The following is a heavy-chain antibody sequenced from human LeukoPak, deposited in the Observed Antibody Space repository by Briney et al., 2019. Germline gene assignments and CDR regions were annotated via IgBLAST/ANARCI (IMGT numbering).Heavy chain of an antibody. Sequence: ASVKVSCKTSGYSFTDYYMQWVRQAPGQGLEWMGWINPNSGGTSSAQKFQGRVTMTRDTSITTVYMEVRWLTSDDTAIYYCARADRLHGGPYLIGPWGLGTLVTVSS. CDR2: INPNSGGT. CDR3: ARADRLHGGPYLIGP. D-gene: IGHD2-21*01. CDR1: GYSFTDYY. J-gene: IGHJ5*02. V-gene: IGHV1-2*02.